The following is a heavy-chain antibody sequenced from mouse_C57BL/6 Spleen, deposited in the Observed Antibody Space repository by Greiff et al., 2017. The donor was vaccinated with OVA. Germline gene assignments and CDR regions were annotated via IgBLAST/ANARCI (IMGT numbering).Heavy chain of an antibody. CDR1: GFTFSDYG. CDR2: ISSGSSTI. D-gene: IGHD1-1*01. J-gene: IGHJ1*03. Sequence: EVKLVESGGGLVKPGGSLKLSCAASGFTFSDYGMHWVRQAPEKGLEWVAYISSGSSTIYYADTGKGRFTISRDNAKDSLFLQMTSLRSADTAIYDCARRGSSWYFDVWGTGTTVTVSS. CDR3: ARRGSSWYFDV. V-gene: IGHV5-17*01.